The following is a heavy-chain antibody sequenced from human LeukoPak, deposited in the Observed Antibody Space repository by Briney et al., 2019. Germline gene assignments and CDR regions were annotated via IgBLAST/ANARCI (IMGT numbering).Heavy chain of an antibody. Sequence: GASVKVSCKASGYTFTSYGISWVRQAPGQGLEWMGWISAYNGNTNYAQKLQGRVTMTTDTSTSTAYMELRSLRSDDTAVYYCAREYCSGGSCYSRVLDPWGQGTLVTVSS. CDR1: GYTFTSYG. CDR3: AREYCSGGSCYSRVLDP. CDR2: ISAYNGNT. D-gene: IGHD2-15*01. V-gene: IGHV1-18*01. J-gene: IGHJ5*02.